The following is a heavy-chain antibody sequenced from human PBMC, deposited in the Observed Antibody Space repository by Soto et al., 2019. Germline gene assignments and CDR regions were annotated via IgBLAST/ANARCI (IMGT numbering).Heavy chain of an antibody. D-gene: IGHD7-27*01. Sequence: SWIRQAPGKGLEWVGRIKSKTDGGATDYAAPVKGRFTISRDDSKNTLYLQMNSLKTEDTAVYYCTTDPGEPIDYWGQGTLVTVSS. CDR2: IKSKTDGGAT. CDR3: TTDPGEPIDY. V-gene: IGHV3-15*01. J-gene: IGHJ4*02.